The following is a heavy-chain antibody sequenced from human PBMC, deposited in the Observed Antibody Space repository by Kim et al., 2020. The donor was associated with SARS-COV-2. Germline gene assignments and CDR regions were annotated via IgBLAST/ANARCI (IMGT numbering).Heavy chain of an antibody. Sequence: KPDGSEKDYGESVRGRFTISRDNTKTSLSLQMDSLRAEDTAVYYCAREYSWGQGTLVTVSS. CDR2: KPDGSEK. D-gene: IGHD2-15*01. CDR3: AREYS. J-gene: IGHJ5*02. V-gene: IGHV3-7*03.